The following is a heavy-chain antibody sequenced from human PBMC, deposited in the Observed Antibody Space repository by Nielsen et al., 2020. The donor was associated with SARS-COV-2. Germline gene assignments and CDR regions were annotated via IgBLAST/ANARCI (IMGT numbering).Heavy chain of an antibody. CDR2: ISGSGGST. Sequence: GGSLSLSCAASGFTFSSYAMRWVRQAPGTGLEWVSAISGSGGSTYYADSVKGRFTISRDNSKNTLYLQMNSLRAEDTAVYYCAKLDRGVTTGSFDYWGQGTLVTVSS. J-gene: IGHJ4*02. V-gene: IGHV3-23*01. CDR3: AKLDRGVTTGSFDY. D-gene: IGHD1-14*01. CDR1: GFTFSSYA.